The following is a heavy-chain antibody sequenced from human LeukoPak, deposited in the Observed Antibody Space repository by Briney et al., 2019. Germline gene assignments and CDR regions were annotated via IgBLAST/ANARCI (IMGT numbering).Heavy chain of an antibody. Sequence: ASVKVSCKASGGTFSSYAISWVRQAPGQGLEWMGGIIPIFGTANYAQKLQGRVTMTTDTSTSTAYMELRSLRSDDTAVYYCARAGRGYTYGRELDYWGQGTLVTVSS. CDR1: GGTFSSYA. V-gene: IGHV1-69*05. D-gene: IGHD5-18*01. CDR2: IIPIFGTA. CDR3: ARAGRGYTYGRELDY. J-gene: IGHJ4*02.